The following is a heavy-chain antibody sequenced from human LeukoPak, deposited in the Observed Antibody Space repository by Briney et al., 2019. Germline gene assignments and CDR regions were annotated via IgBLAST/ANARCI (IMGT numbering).Heavy chain of an antibody. V-gene: IGHV1-3*03. D-gene: IGHD3-10*01. CDR3: ARGLRRRVRGVIFGLLSYYYYMDV. CDR1: GYTFTSYA. J-gene: IGHJ6*03. CDR2: INAGNGNT. Sequence: ASVKVSCKASGYTFTSYAMHWVRQAPGQRLEWMGWINAGNGNTKYSQEFQGRVTITRNTSISTAYMELSSLRSEDTAVYYCARGLRRRVRGVIFGLLSYYYYMDVWGKGTTVTVSS.